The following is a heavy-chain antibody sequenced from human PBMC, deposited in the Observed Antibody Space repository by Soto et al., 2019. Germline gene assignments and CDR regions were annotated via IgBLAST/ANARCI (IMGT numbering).Heavy chain of an antibody. CDR3: ARGDCSGGSCSPSDY. CDR2: IYYSGST. V-gene: IGHV4-59*01. Sequence: SETLSLTCTVSGGSISSYYWSWIRQPPGKGLEWIGYIYYSGSTNYNPSLKSRVTISVDTSKNQFSLKLSSVTAADTAVYYCARGDCSGGSCSPSDYWGQGTLVTVSS. CDR1: GGSISSYY. D-gene: IGHD2-15*01. J-gene: IGHJ4*02.